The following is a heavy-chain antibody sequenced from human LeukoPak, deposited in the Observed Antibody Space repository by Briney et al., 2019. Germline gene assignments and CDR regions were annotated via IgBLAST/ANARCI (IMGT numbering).Heavy chain of an antibody. CDR3: ARVPVHASGYHLDL. CDR2: ISSNGGST. J-gene: IGHJ4*02. Sequence: GGSLRLSCAASGFTFSSYAMHWVRQAPGKGLEYVSAISSNGGSTYYANSVKGRFTISRDNSKNTLYLQMGSLRAEDTAVYYCARVPVHASGYHLDLWGQGTLVTVSS. D-gene: IGHD5-18*01. V-gene: IGHV3-64*01. CDR1: GFTFSSYA.